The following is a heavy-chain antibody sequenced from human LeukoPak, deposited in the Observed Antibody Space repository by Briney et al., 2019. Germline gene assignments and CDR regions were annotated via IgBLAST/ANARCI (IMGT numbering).Heavy chain of an antibody. V-gene: IGHV4-59*02. D-gene: IGHD1-26*01. CDR1: GGSVSSWY. CDR3: ARGEWEPPRD. J-gene: IGHJ4*02. CDR2: FHSSGNT. Sequence: SETLSLTCSVSGGSVSSWYWGWIRQPPGKGLEWIGYFHSSGNTNYNPSLKSRVTISVDTSKNHLFLELTSVTAADTAVYYCARGEWEPPRDWGQGTLVTVSS.